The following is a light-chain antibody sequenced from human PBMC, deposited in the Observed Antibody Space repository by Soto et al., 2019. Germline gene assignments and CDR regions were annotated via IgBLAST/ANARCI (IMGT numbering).Light chain of an antibody. V-gene: IGKV2-30*01. CDR2: KVS. Sequence: EVVMTQSPLSLPVTLGQPASISCRSSQSLVNSDGNTYLNWFHQRPGQSPRRLIYKVSNRDSGVPERVSGSGLGADLTLRISPVEAEDVGVYYCMHASNWPRPFGQGTTGEI. CDR3: MHASNWPRP. J-gene: IGKJ1*01. CDR1: QSLVNSDGNTY.